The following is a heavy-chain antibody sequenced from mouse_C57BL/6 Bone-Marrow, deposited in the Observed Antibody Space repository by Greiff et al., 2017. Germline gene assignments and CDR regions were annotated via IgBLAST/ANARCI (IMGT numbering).Heavy chain of an antibody. J-gene: IGHJ4*01. D-gene: IGHD2-3*01. V-gene: IGHV1-81*01. CDR2: IYPRSGNT. CDR3: ASDGYPWAMDY. CDR1: GYTFTSYG. Sequence: VQLQQSGAELARPGASVKLSCKASGYTFTSYGLSWVKQRTGQGLEWIGEIYPRSGNTYYNEKFKGKATLTADKSSSTAYMERRSLTSEDSAVYFCASDGYPWAMDYWGQGTSVTVSS.